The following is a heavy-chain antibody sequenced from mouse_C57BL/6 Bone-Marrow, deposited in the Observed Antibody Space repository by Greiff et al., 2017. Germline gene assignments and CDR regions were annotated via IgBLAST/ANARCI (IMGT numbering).Heavy chain of an antibody. J-gene: IGHJ1*03. V-gene: IGHV1-15*01. CDR3: TRGRLYSNCVDWYFDV. CDR1: GYTFTDYE. Sequence: QVQLQQSGAELVRPGASVTLSCKASGYTFTDYEMHWVKQTPVHGLEWIGAIDPETGGTAYNQKFKGKAILTADKSSSTAYMELRSLTSEDSAVYYCTRGRLYSNCVDWYFDVWGTGTTVTVSS. D-gene: IGHD2-5*01. CDR2: IDPETGGT.